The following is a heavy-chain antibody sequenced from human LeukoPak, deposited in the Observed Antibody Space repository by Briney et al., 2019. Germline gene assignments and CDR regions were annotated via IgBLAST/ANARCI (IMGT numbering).Heavy chain of an antibody. CDR2: IYYSGST. CDR1: GGSISSGDYY. J-gene: IGHJ4*02. V-gene: IGHV4-30-4*01. Sequence: PSETLSLTCTVSGGSISSGDYYWSWIRQPPGKGLEWIGYIYYSGSTYYNPSLKSRVTISVDTSKNQFSLKLSSVTAADTAVYYCAAYCSSTSCHEGSGWVFDYWGQGTLVTVSS. D-gene: IGHD2-2*01. CDR3: AAYCSSTSCHEGSGWVFDY.